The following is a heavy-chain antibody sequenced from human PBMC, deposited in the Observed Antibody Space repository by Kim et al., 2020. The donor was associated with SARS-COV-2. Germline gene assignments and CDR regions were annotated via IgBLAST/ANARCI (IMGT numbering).Heavy chain of an antibody. J-gene: IGHJ6*02. CDR1: GFTFSSYA. CDR2: ISYDGSNK. CDR3: ARDVLRYFDWLSPYYYYGMDV. Sequence: GGSLRLSCAASGFTFSSYAMHWVRQAPGKGLEWVAVISYDGSNKYYADSVKGRFTISRDNSKNTLYLQMNSLRAEDTAVYYCARDVLRYFDWLSPYYYYGMDVWGQGTTVTVSS. V-gene: IGHV3-30*04. D-gene: IGHD3-9*01.